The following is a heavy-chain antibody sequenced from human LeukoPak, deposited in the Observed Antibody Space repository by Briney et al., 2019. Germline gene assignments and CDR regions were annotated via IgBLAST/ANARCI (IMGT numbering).Heavy chain of an antibody. CDR1: GGSISSSSYY. Sequence: PSETLSLACTVSGGSISSSSYYWSWIRQPAGEGLEWIGRIYTSGSTNYNPSLKSRVTMSVDTSKNQFSLKLSSVTAADTAVYYCARDRRTPNYVLAVAGSFDYWGQGTLVTVSS. J-gene: IGHJ4*02. CDR2: IYTSGST. CDR3: ARDRRTPNYVLAVAGSFDY. V-gene: IGHV4-61*02. D-gene: IGHD6-19*01.